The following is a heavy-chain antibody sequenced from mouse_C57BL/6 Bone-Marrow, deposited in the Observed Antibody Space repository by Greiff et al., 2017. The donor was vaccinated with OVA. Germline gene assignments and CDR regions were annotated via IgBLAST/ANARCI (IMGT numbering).Heavy chain of an antibody. CDR2: IDPSDSYT. J-gene: IGHJ2*01. D-gene: IGHD2-12*01. V-gene: IGHV1-69*01. CDR1: GYTFTSYW. CDR3: ALYDVDLDY. Sequence: QVQLQQPGAELVMPGASVKLSCKASGYTFTSYWMHWVKQRPGQGLEWIGEIDPSDSYTNYNQKFKGKATLTVDKSSSTAYMQLSSLTSEDAAVYDCALYDVDLDYWGQGTTLTVSS.